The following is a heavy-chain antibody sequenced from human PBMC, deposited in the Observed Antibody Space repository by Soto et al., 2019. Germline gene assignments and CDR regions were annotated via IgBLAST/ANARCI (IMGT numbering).Heavy chain of an antibody. CDR3: AKLPTRGLHLGELSLYRGGRYSYHMDV. V-gene: IGHV3-30*18. D-gene: IGHD3-16*02. J-gene: IGHJ6*02. CDR2: ISYDGSNK. CDR1: GFTFSSYG. Sequence: GGSLRLSCAASGFTFSSYGMHWVRQAPGKGLQWVAVISYDGSNKYYADSVKGRFTVSRDNSRSTLFLHISSLRSEDTAVYYCAKLPTRGLHLGELSLYRGGRYSYHMDVWGQGTTVTVSS.